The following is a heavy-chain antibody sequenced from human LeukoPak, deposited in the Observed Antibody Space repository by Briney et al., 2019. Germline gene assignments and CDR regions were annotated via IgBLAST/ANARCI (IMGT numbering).Heavy chain of an antibody. D-gene: IGHD2-2*01. V-gene: IGHV1-46*01. J-gene: IGHJ6*03. CDR1: GYTFTSYY. Sequence: ASVKVSCKASGYTFTSYYMHWVRQAPGQGLEWMGIINPSGGSTSYAQKFQGRVTMTRDMSTSTVYMELCSLRSEDTAVYYCARGYQLLPYYYYYYYMDVWGKGTTVTVSS. CDR3: ARGYQLLPYYYYYYYMDV. CDR2: INPSGGST.